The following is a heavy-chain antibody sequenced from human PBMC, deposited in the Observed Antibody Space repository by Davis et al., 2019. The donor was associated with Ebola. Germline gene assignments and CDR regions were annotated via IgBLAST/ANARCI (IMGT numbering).Heavy chain of an antibody. CDR3: ARLMVGP. V-gene: IGHV4-39*01. Sequence: SETLSLTCPVSGGPISSFLYSWSWLRQPPGKGLEWLGSIYQSGSTHYNPSLKSRVTISVDTSKNQFSLKLRSVTAADTAVYFCARLMVGPWGRGTLVTVSS. J-gene: IGHJ5*02. CDR1: GGPISSFLYS. CDR2: IYQSGST. D-gene: IGHD4/OR15-4a*01.